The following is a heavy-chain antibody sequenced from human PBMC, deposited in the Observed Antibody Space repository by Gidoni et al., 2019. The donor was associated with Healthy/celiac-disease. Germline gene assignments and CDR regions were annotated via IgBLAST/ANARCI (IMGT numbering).Heavy chain of an antibody. Sequence: QVQLVESGGGVVQPGRSLRLSCAASGFNFSSYGMHWVRQAPGKGLEWVAVIWYDGSNKYYADSVKGRFTISRDNSKNTLYLQMNSLRAEDTAVYYCARALEISAFDIWGQGTMVTVFS. J-gene: IGHJ3*02. CDR1: GFNFSSYG. D-gene: IGHD3-3*02. V-gene: IGHV3-33*01. CDR3: ARALEISAFDI. CDR2: IWYDGSNK.